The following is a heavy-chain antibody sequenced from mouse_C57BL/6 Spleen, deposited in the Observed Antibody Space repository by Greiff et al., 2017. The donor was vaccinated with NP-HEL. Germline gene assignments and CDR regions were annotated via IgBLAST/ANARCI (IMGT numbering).Heavy chain of an antibody. V-gene: IGHV1-64*01. CDR2: IHPNSGST. J-gene: IGHJ4*01. Sequence: QVQLQQPGAELVKPGASVKLSCKASGYTFTSYWMHWVKQRPGQGLEWIGMIHPNSGSTNYNEKFKSKATLTVDKSSSTAYMQLSSLTSEDSAVYHCARRGLRGDRDYWGQGTAVTVSS. D-gene: IGHD2-2*01. CDR3: ARRGLRGDRDY. CDR1: GYTFTSYW.